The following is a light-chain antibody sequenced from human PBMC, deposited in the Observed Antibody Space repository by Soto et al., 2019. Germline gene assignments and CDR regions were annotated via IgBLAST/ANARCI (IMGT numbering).Light chain of an antibody. CDR3: QRYGSSSLT. CDR2: DAS. J-gene: IGKJ1*01. CDR1: QSVSSN. Sequence: EIVLTQSPGTLSLSPGERATLSCRASQSVSSNLAGYQQKPGHDPRRLLYDASNRPTSGPASWISGGAARTVIPLIISRVAQEVVAYYCRQRYGSSSLTFGQGTKVDIK. V-gene: IGKV3-20*01.